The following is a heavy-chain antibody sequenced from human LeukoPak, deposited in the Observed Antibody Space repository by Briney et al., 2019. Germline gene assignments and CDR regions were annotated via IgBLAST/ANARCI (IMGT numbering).Heavy chain of an antibody. D-gene: IGHD3-22*01. CDR1: GFTSTSSA. J-gene: IGHJ3*02. V-gene: IGHV3-23*01. CDR2: ISGSGGST. CDR3: AKDQYYYDSSGAAFDI. Sequence: RGSLRLSSAASGFTSTSSAMSWVRQTPGKGLEWVSPISGSGGSTYYADSVKGRFTISRDNSKNTLYLQMNSLRAEDTAVYYCAKDQYYYDSSGAAFDIWGQGTMVTVSS.